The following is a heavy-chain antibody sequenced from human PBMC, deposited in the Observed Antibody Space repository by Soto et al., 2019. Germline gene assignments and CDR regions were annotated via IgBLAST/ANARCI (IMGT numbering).Heavy chain of an antibody. J-gene: IGHJ6*02. D-gene: IGHD2-8*01. CDR1: GYTVTSYG. Sequence: QVQLVQSGAEVKKPGDSVKVSCKASGYTVTSYGISWVRQAPGQGLEWMGWISAYNGNTNYEQKLQGRVTMTTDTSTSTAYMALRSLRSDDTAVYYCARQRDILLMVYAIPDYYYCYGMDVWGQGTTVTVSS. V-gene: IGHV1-18*04. CDR2: ISAYNGNT. CDR3: ARQRDILLMVYAIPDYYYCYGMDV.